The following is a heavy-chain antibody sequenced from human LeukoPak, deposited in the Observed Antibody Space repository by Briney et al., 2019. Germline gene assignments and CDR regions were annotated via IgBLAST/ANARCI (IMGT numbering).Heavy chain of an antibody. D-gene: IGHD5-12*01. Sequence: QPGGSLRLSCAASGFTFSSYTMNWVRQAPGKGLEWVAVILYDGGNAHYADSVRGRFTISRDNPKNTLWLQMNSLTPDDTAVYYCARGEFSGLDYWGQGTLVTVSS. V-gene: IGHV3-30-3*01. CDR2: ILYDGGNA. CDR1: GFTFSSYT. CDR3: ARGEFSGLDY. J-gene: IGHJ4*02.